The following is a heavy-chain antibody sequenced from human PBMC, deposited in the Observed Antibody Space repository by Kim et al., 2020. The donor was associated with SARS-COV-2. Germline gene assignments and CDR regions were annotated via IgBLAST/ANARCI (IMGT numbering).Heavy chain of an antibody. V-gene: IGHV6-1*01. CDR3: ARDRQRAGTGVDY. Sequence: SQTLSLTCDISGDSVSSNSAAWNWIRQSPSRGLEGLGRTYYRSKWYTDYALSVKGRITINPDTSKNQFSLQLNSVTPEDTAVYYCARDRQRAGTGVDYWGQGTLVTVSS. D-gene: IGHD6-19*01. J-gene: IGHJ4*02. CDR1: GDSVSSNSAA. CDR2: TYYRSKWYT.